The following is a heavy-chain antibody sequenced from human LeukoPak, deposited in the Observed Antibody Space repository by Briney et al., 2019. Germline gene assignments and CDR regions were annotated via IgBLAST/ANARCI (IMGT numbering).Heavy chain of an antibody. CDR3: ARSSSWYFGRFDP. J-gene: IGHJ5*02. V-gene: IGHV6-1*01. CDR1: RDSVSSNSAA. D-gene: IGHD6-13*01. CDR2: TYYRSKWYN. Sequence: SQTLSLTCAISRDSVSSNSAAWNWIRHSPSRGLEWLGRTYYRSKWYNDYAVSVKSRITINPDTSKNQFSLQLNSVTPEDTAVYYCARSSSWYFGRFDPWGQGTLVTVSS.